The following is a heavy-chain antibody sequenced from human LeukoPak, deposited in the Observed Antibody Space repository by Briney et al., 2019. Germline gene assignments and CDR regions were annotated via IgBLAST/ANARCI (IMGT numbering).Heavy chain of an antibody. CDR2: ISGSGGST. J-gene: IGHJ4*02. V-gene: IGHV3-23*01. CDR3: AMGEWELLVDY. CDR1: GFTFSSHG. D-gene: IGHD1-26*01. Sequence: PGGSLRLSCAASGFTFSSHGMNWVRQAPGKGLEWISGISGSGGSTYYADSVKGRFTISRDNSKNTLYLQMNSLRAEDTAVYYCAMGEWELLVDYWGQGTLVTVSS.